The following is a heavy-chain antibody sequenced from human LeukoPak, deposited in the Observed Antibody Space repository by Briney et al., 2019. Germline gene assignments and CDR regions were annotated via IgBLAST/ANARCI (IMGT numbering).Heavy chain of an antibody. V-gene: IGHV3-33*06. CDR1: GFTFSNYW. J-gene: IGHJ4*02. CDR2: IWYDGSNK. CDR3: AKDLGRYYYDSSGYLFDY. Sequence: GGSLRLSCAASGFTFSNYWMTWVRQAPGKGLEWVAVIWYDGSNKYYADSVKGRFTISRDNSKNTLYLQMNSLRAEDTAVYYCAKDLGRYYYDSSGYLFDYWGQGTLVTVSS. D-gene: IGHD3-22*01.